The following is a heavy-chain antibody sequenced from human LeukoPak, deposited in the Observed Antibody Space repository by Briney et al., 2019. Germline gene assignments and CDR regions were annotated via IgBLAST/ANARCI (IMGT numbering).Heavy chain of an antibody. J-gene: IGHJ4*02. CDR1: GFTFSSCA. CDR3: ARARGNNWYFDY. D-gene: IGHD1-1*01. CDR2: ISDSGTST. V-gene: IGHV3-23*01. Sequence: GGSLRLSCAASGFTFSSCAMNWVRQAPGKGLEWVSTISDSGTSTHYAGSVKGRFTISRDNSKNTVYLQMNSLRAEDTALYYCARARGNNWYFDYWGQGTLVTVSS.